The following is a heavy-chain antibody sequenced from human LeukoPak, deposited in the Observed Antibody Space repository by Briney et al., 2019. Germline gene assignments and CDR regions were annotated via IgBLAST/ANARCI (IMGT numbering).Heavy chain of an antibody. Sequence: SSVKVSCKASGYTFTGYYMHWVRQAPGQGLEWMGRINPNSGGTNYAQKFQGRVTMTRDTSISTAYMELSRLRSDDTAVYYCARDSVGYNSDAFDIWGQGTMVTVSS. CDR2: INPNSGGT. J-gene: IGHJ3*02. CDR1: GYTFTGYY. V-gene: IGHV1-2*06. CDR3: ARDSVGYNSDAFDI. D-gene: IGHD5-24*01.